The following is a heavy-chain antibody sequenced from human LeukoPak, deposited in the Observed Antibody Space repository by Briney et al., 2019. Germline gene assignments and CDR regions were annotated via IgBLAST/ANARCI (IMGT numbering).Heavy chain of an antibody. CDR1: GGSFSGYY. V-gene: IGHV4-34*01. CDR2: FTHSGST. D-gene: IGHD4-11*01. CDR3: ARHFKFLDSNRGWFDP. Sequence: SSETLSLTCAVYGGSFSGYYWSWIRQPPGKGLEWIGEFTHSGSTNYNPSPESRVIISVDTSKTQFSLRLSSVTAADTAVYYCARHFKFLDSNRGWFDPWGQGTLDTVSS. J-gene: IGHJ5*02.